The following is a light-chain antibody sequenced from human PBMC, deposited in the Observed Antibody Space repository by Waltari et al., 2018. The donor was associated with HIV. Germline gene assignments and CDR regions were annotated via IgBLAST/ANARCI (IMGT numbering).Light chain of an antibody. V-gene: IGKV3-15*01. CDR2: GAS. J-gene: IGKJ2*01. Sequence: EIVMTQSPATLSVSPGERATLSCGASQSVRSNLAWYQQKPGQAPRLLIYGASSRATGIPARFSGSGSGTEFTLTISSLQSEEFAVYYCQQYNNWPPYTVGQGTKLEI. CDR3: QQYNNWPPYT. CDR1: QSVRSN.